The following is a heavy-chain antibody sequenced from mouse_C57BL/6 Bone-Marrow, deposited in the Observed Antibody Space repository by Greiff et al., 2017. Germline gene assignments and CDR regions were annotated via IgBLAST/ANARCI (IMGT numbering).Heavy chain of an antibody. CDR2: IDPENGDT. CDR3: TTPTGTYDY. V-gene: IGHV14-4*01. D-gene: IGHD4-1*02. J-gene: IGHJ2*01. CDR1: GFNIKDDY. Sequence: VQLQQSGAELVRPGASVKLSCTASGFNIKDDYMHWVKQRPEQGLEWIGWIDPENGDTEYASKFQGKATITADTSSNTAYLQLSSLTSEDTAVYYCTTPTGTYDYWGQGTTRTVSS.